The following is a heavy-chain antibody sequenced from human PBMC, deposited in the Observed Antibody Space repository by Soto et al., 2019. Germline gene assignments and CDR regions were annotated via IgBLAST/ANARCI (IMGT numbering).Heavy chain of an antibody. CDR3: ARDLAAAGTTFFDY. V-gene: IGHV1-18*04. D-gene: IGHD6-13*01. CDR1: GYTFTSYG. CDR2: ISAYNGNT. Sequence: ASVKVSCKASGYTFTSYGISWVRQAPGQGLEWMGWISAYNGNTNYAQKLQGRVTMTTDTSTSTAYMELRSLRSDDTAVYYCARDLAAAGTTFFDYWGQGTLVTSPQ. J-gene: IGHJ4*02.